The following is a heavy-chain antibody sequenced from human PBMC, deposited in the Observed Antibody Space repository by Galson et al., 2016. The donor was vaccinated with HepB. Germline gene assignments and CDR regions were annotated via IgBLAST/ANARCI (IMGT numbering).Heavy chain of an antibody. CDR3: ARGDNPDYGDYASAYYYMDV. Sequence: LRLSCAASGFAFRTYSMNWVRQTPGKGLEWIGEINHSGSTNYNPSLKSRVTISVDTSKNQFSLKLSSVTAADAAVYYCARGDNPDYGDYASAYYYMDVWGKGTTVTVSS. D-gene: IGHD4-17*01. J-gene: IGHJ6*03. CDR2: INHSGST. V-gene: IGHV4-34*01. CDR1: GFAFRTYS.